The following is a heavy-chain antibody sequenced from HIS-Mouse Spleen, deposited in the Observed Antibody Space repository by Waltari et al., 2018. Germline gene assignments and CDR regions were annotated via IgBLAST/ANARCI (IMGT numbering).Heavy chain of an antibody. Sequence: QLQLQESGPGLVKPSETLSLTCTVSGGSISSSSYYWGWIRQPPGKGLDWIGSINYSVRTYYTPSLQSRVTISVDTSKNPFSLTLSSVTAADTAVYYCAREIPYSSSWYDWYFDLWGRGTLVTVSS. V-gene: IGHV4-39*07. D-gene: IGHD6-13*01. CDR1: GGSISSSSYY. J-gene: IGHJ2*01. CDR3: AREIPYSSSWYDWYFDL. CDR2: INYSVRT.